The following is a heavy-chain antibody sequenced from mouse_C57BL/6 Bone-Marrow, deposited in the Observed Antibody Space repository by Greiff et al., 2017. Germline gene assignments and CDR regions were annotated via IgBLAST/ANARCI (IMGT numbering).Heavy chain of an antibody. Sequence: QVQLQQPGAQLVMPGASVKLSCKASGYTFTSYWMHWVKQRPGQGLEWIGEIDPSDSYTNYNQKFKGKSTLTVDKSSSPAYMQLSSLTSEDSAVYYCARSEDGYSPWFAYWGQGTLVTVSA. CDR3: ARSEDGYSPWFAY. CDR1: GYTFTSYW. V-gene: IGHV1-69*01. D-gene: IGHD2-3*01. J-gene: IGHJ3*01. CDR2: IDPSDSYT.